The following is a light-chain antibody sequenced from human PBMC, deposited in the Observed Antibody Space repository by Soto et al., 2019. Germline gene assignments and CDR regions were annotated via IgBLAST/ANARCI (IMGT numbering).Light chain of an antibody. CDR3: AAWNDSLNGVV. CDR1: SSDIGSKT. J-gene: IGLJ2*01. CDR2: TTN. V-gene: IGLV1-44*01. Sequence: QSVLTQPPSASGTPGQRVTISCSGSSSDIGSKTLNWYQQLPGSAPKLLIYTTNQRPSGVPDRFSGSKSATSASLAISGLQSEDEAVYYCAAWNDSLNGVVFGGGTQLTVL.